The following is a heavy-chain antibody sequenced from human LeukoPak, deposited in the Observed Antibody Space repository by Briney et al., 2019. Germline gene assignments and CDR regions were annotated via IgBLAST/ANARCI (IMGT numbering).Heavy chain of an antibody. CDR3: ARDNYYDSRGYSGYDY. V-gene: IGHV4-59*01. Sequence: SETLSLTCTVSGGSISSYYWSWIRQPPGKGLEWIGYIYYSGSTNYNPSLKSRVTISVDTSKNQFSLKLSSVTAADTAVYYCARDNYYDSRGYSGYDYWGQGTLVTVSS. D-gene: IGHD3-22*01. CDR2: IYYSGST. CDR1: GGSISSYY. J-gene: IGHJ4*02.